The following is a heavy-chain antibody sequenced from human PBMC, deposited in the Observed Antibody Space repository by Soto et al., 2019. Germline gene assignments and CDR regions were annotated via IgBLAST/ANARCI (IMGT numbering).Heavy chain of an antibody. CDR1: GGSISSSSYY. Sequence: QLQLQESGPGLVKPSETLSLTCTVSGGSISSSSYYWGWIRQPPGKGLEWIGSIYYSGSTYYNPSLQRRVTITVNTSKNQFSLKVSSVTAAGPAVYYCARQDTAGVADYWGQGTLVTVSS. CDR2: IYYSGST. D-gene: IGHD5-18*01. V-gene: IGHV4-39*01. J-gene: IGHJ4*02. CDR3: ARQDTAGVADY.